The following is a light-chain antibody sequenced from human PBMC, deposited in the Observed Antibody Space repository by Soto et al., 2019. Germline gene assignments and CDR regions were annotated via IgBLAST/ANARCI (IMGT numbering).Light chain of an antibody. CDR2: LNRDGSH. CDR3: QTWGTGIVI. Sequence: QLVLTQSPSASASLRASVKLTCTLSSGHSNYAIAWHQQQTEKGARYLMKLNRDGSHSKGDGIPNRFSGSSSGAERYLTISSRQSEDEADYYCQTWGTGIVIFGGGTKLTVL. V-gene: IGLV4-69*01. CDR1: SGHSNYA. J-gene: IGLJ2*01.